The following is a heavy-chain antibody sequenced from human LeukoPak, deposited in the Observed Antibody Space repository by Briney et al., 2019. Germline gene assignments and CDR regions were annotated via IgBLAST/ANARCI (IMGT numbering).Heavy chain of an antibody. D-gene: IGHD3-9*01. CDR1: GGSISSYY. CDR3: ARVDSYYYYYYYMDV. J-gene: IGHJ6*03. V-gene: IGHV4-59*01. Sequence: PSETLSLTCTVSGGSISSYYWSRIRQPPGKRLECIGYTYYSGSTNYNPSLKSRVTISVDTSKNQSSLKLSSVTAADTAVYYCARVDSYYYYYYYMDVWGKGTTVTVSS. CDR2: TYYSGST.